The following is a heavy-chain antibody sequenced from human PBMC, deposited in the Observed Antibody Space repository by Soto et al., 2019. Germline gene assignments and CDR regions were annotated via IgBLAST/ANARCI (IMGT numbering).Heavy chain of an antibody. J-gene: IGHJ3*02. CDR3: AKSVDLVATIERAPDAFDI. CDR1: GFTFSSYG. D-gene: IGHD5-12*01. CDR2: ISYDGSNK. V-gene: IGHV3-30*18. Sequence: GGSLRLSCAASGFTFSSYGMHWVRQAPGKGLEWVAVISYDGSNKYYADSVKGRFTISRDNSKNTLYLQMNSLRAEDTAVYYCAKSVDLVATIERAPDAFDIRGQGTMVTVSS.